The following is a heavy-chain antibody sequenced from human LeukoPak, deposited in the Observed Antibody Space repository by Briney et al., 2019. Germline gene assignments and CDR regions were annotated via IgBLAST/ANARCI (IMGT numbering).Heavy chain of an antibody. J-gene: IGHJ6*02. D-gene: IGHD3-16*01. CDR3: TQGEGGYYYYYGMDV. V-gene: IGHV1-18*01. CDR2: ISASNGNT. Sequence: ASVNVSCKASGYRFTSYGVTWVRQAPGQGLEWVGWISASNGNTKTIQNPQGRVTLTTDTSTSTAYMELTSLSSDDTAVYYCTQGEGGYYYYYGMDVWGQGTTVTVSS. CDR1: GYRFTSYG.